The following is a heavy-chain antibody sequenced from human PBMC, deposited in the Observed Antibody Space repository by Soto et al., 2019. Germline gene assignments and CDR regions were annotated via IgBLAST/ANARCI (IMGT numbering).Heavy chain of an antibody. CDR1: GGSISSYY. V-gene: IGHV4-59*08. D-gene: IGHD4-17*01. CDR2: IYYSGST. CDR3: ARRYGDAFDI. Sequence: QVQLQESGPGLVKPSETLSLTCTVSGGSISSYYWSWIRQPPGKGLEWIGYIYYSGSTNYNPSLKSRVTISVDTSKNQFSLMLSSVTAADTAVYYCARRYGDAFDIWGQGTMVTVSS. J-gene: IGHJ3*02.